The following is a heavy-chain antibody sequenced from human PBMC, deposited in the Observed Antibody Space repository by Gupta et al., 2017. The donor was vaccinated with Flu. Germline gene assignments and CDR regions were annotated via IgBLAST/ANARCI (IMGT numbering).Heavy chain of an antibody. V-gene: IGHV4-34*01. CDR3: ARGHDCSGGSCYSEGAWFDP. CDR2: INHSGST. Sequence: QVQLQQWGAGLLKPSETLSLTCAVYGGSFSGYYWSWIRQPPGKGLEWIGEINHSGSTNYNPSLKSRVTISVDTSKNQFSLKLSSVTAADTAVYYCARGHDCSGGSCYSEGAWFDPWGQGTLVTVSS. J-gene: IGHJ5*02. CDR1: GGSFSGYY. D-gene: IGHD2-15*01.